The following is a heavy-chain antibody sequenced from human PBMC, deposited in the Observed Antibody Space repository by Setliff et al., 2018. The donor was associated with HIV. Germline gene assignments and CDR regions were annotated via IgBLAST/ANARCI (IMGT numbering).Heavy chain of an antibody. D-gene: IGHD2-21*02. CDR1: GGSINSDNYY. J-gene: IGHJ1*01. Sequence: PSETLSLTCSVSGGSINSDNYYWGWIRQAPGKGLEWIGSIYYSGTTYYNPSLRGRVTISVDRSRNQFYLTLNSVTAADTATYYCASRGFVVVTMSMPDEFFVHWGHGTLVTVSS. CDR2: IYYSGTT. CDR3: ASRGFVVVTMSMPDEFFVH. V-gene: IGHV4-39*01.